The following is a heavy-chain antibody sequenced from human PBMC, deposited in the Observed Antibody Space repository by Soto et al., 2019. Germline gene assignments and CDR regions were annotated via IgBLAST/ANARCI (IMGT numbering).Heavy chain of an antibody. J-gene: IGHJ3*01. V-gene: IGHV1-69*02. Sequence: QVNLEQSGAEVKKPGSSVKVSCKAAGGTFSTYTLIWERQAPGQGLEWMGRIIPMLTVTNSAQKFQGRVTLTADKSTSTAFMELTSLTSDDTAVYYCSIGSWSAETFDVWGQGTMVTVSS. CDR3: SIGSWSAETFDV. CDR1: GGTFSTYT. D-gene: IGHD2-2*01. CDR2: IIPMLTVT.